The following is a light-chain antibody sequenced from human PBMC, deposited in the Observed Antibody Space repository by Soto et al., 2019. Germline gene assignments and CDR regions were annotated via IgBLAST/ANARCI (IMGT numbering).Light chain of an antibody. V-gene: IGKV1-39*01. CDR2: AAS. Sequence: IQMTQSPSSLSASVGDRVTITCRASQGIRNDLGWYQQKPGKAPKLLIYAASSLQSGVPSRFSGSGSGTDFTLTISSLQPEDFATYYCQQSYRTPSITLGQGTRLENK. CDR1: QGIRND. CDR3: QQSYRTPSIT. J-gene: IGKJ5*01.